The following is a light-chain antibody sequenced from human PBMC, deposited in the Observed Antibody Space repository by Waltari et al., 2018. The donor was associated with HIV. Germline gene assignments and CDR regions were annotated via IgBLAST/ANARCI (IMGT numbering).Light chain of an antibody. V-gene: IGKV1-39*01. J-gene: IGKJ5*01. CDR3: QQSYTTPIT. CDR1: QSINSY. CDR2: AAS. Sequence: DIQMTQSPSSLSASVGDRVTIICRASQSINSYLSWYQQKPGQAPKLLIYAASSLQSGVPSRFSGSGSGTDFTLTISSLQREDFATYYCQQSYTTPITFGQGTRLEIK.